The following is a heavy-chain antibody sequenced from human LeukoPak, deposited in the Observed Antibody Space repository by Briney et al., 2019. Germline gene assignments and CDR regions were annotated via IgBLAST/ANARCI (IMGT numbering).Heavy chain of an antibody. CDR3: ARAGSAYSGGDCYPGY. CDR1: GFTFSSYS. V-gene: IGHV3-21*04. CDR2: ISSSSSYI. Sequence: PGGSLRLSCAASGFTFSSYSMNWVRQAPGKGLEWVSSISSSSSYIYYADSVKGRFTISRDNAKNSLYLQMNSLRAEDTAVYYCARAGSAYSGGDCYPGYWGQGTLVTVSS. D-gene: IGHD2-21*02. J-gene: IGHJ4*02.